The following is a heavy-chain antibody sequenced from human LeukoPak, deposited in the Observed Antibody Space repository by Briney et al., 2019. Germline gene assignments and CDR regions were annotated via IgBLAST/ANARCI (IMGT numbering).Heavy chain of an antibody. CDR1: GFTLSSYW. CDR3: ARDWVAGVPFDAFDI. CDR2: IKEDGSEK. Sequence: GGSLRLSCAASGFTLSSYWMSWVRQAPGKGLEWVANIKEDGSEKYYVDSVKGRFTISRDNAKNSLYLHMNSLTAEDTAMYYCARDWVAGVPFDAFDIWGQGTMASVSS. V-gene: IGHV3-7*03. D-gene: IGHD3-10*01. J-gene: IGHJ3*02.